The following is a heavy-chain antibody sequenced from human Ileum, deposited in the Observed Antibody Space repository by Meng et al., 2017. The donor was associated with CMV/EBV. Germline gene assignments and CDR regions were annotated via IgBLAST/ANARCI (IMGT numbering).Heavy chain of an antibody. CDR2: INQDGREK. J-gene: IGHJ6*02. D-gene: IGHD3-10*01. Sequence: GESLKISCVASGFSFSNYWMSWVRQAPGKGLDWVANINQDGREKYYVDSVTGRFTITRDNTKNSLFLQMNGLRVEDPAVYFRARGLGRSYFYGMDVWGQGTMVTVSS. CDR3: ARGLGRSYFYGMDV. CDR1: GFSFSNYW. V-gene: IGHV3-7*01.